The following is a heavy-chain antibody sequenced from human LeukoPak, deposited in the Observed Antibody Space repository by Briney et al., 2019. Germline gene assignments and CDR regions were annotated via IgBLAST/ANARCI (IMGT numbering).Heavy chain of an antibody. CDR2: IYDSGST. J-gene: IGHJ5*02. Sequence: PSETLSLTCTVSGGSIRSSYYYWGWIRQPPGKGLEWIGSIYDSGSTYYNPSLKSRVTISVDTSKNQFSLKLNSVTAADTAVYYCARRNGYINDWPNWFAPWGQGTLVTVSS. CDR1: GGSIRSSYYY. D-gene: IGHD6-19*01. V-gene: IGHV4-39*01. CDR3: ARRNGYINDWPNWFAP.